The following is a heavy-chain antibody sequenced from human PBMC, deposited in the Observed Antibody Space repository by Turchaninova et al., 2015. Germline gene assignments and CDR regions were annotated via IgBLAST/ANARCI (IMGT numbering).Heavy chain of an antibody. CDR2: INPNSGDT. Sequence: QVQLVQSGAEVNKPGAPVKVSCQASGYTFTGYYIHRVRQAPGQGLELMGWINPNSGDTNYAQMFQGRVTMTWDTSISTAYMELNRLRSDDTAVYYCARGGTDYWGQGTLVTVSS. V-gene: IGHV1-2*02. J-gene: IGHJ4*02. CDR1: GYTFTGYY. CDR3: ARGGTDY.